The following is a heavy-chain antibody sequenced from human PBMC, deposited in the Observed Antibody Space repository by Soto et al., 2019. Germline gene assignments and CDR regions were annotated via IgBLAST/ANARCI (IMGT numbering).Heavy chain of an antibody. CDR2: IYWDDDK. CDR3: AQRLRCYGLGSERGNWFDP. Sequence: QITLKESGPTLVRPTQTLTLTCTFSGFSLSTTGVGVGWIRQPPGKALEWLALIYWDDDKRYSPSLKSRLTITKDTSKNQVTLTMTNMDPVDTATYYCAQRLRCYGLGSERGNWFDPWGQGTLVTVSS. V-gene: IGHV2-5*02. J-gene: IGHJ5*02. D-gene: IGHD3-10*01. CDR1: GFSLSTTGVG.